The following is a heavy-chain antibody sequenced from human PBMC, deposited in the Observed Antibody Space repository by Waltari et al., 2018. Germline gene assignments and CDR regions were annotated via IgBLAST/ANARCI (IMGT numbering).Heavy chain of an antibody. Sequence: QVQLVQSGAEVKKPGASVKVSCKASGYTFTSYDINWVRQATAQGLEWMGWMNPNSGNTGYAQKFQGRVTITRNTSISTAYMELSSLRSEDTAVYYCARGLFTRPHRSYNWFDPWGQGTLVTVSS. CDR2: MNPNSGNT. J-gene: IGHJ5*02. V-gene: IGHV1-8*03. CDR3: ARGLFTRPHRSYNWFDP. D-gene: IGHD6-6*01. CDR1: GYTFTSYD.